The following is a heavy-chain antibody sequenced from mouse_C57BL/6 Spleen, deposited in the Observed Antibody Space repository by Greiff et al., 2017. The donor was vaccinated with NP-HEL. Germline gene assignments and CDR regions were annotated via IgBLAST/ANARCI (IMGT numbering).Heavy chain of an antibody. V-gene: IGHV1-26*01. Sequence: VHVKQSGPELVKPGASVKISCKASGYTFTDYYMNWVKQSHGKSLEWIGDINPNNGGTSYNQKFKGKATLTVDKSSSTAYMELRSLTSEDSAVYYCARLITTVVHFDYWGQGTTLTVSS. J-gene: IGHJ2*01. CDR2: INPNNGGT. D-gene: IGHD1-1*01. CDR1: GYTFTDYY. CDR3: ARLITTVVHFDY.